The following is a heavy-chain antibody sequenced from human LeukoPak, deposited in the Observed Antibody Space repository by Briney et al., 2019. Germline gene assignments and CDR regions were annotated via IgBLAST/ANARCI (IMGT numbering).Heavy chain of an antibody. CDR2: IYYSGST. CDR1: GGSISSGGYY. Sequence: SQTLSLTCTVSGGSISSGGYYWSWIRQHPGKGLEWIGYIYYSGSTYYNPSLKSRVTISVDTSKNQFSLKLSSVTAADTAVYYCARVKFYGSGRRLNWFDPWGQGTLVTVSS. V-gene: IGHV4-31*03. D-gene: IGHD3-10*01. CDR3: ARVKFYGSGRRLNWFDP. J-gene: IGHJ5*02.